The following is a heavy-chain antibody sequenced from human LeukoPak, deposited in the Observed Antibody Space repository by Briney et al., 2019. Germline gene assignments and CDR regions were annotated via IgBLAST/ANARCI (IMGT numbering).Heavy chain of an antibody. J-gene: IGHJ4*02. CDR3: ARDPEYSGSFGSDY. CDR1: GLTFSPYV. V-gene: IGHV3-30*02. D-gene: IGHD1-26*01. Sequence: GGSLRLSCAASGLTFSPYVMPWVRKAPGKGLEGVAFIQYDENNKFYADSVKGRFTISIDNAKNSLYLQMNSLRDEDTAVYYCARDPEYSGSFGSDYWGQGTLVTVSS. CDR2: IQYDENNK.